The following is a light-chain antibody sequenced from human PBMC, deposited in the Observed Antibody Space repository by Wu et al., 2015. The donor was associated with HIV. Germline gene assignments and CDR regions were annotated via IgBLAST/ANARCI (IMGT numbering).Light chain of an antibody. CDR1: QSVSSN. J-gene: IGKJ2*03. V-gene: IGKV3D-15*01. CDR3: QQYNNWPLYS. CDR2: GAS. Sequence: EIVLTQSPGTLSLSPGERATFSCRASQSVSSNFLAWYQHRPGQAPRLLIYGASNRATGIPDRFSGSGSGTEFTLTISSLQSEDFAVYYCQQYNNWPLYSFGQGTKLEIK.